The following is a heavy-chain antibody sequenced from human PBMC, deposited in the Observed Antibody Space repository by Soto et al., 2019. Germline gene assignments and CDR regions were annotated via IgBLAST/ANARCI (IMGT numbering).Heavy chain of an antibody. J-gene: IGHJ4*02. Sequence: SETRWRTCRFRVCGSINYYWSLVLQSPVKGPVWIGHIYSSGSTKYNPSLQSRVSISSDTYNNQFSLTLRSVSAADTAVYFCARASPRHRATWSDPIEVWGKRNIVTLSS. CDR2: IYSSGST. CDR3: ARASPRHRATWSDPIEV. CDR1: VCGSINYY. D-gene: IGHD1-1*01. V-gene: IGHV4-59*01.